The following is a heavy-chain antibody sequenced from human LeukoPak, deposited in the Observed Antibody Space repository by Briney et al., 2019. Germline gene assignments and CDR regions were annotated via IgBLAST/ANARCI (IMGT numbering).Heavy chain of an antibody. V-gene: IGHV3-7*03. CDR2: IRKDGGEK. Sequence: GGSLRLSCAASGFTFSNYWMSWVRQAPGKGLERVANIRKDGGEKYYVESVKGRFTISRDNSKNTLYLQMNSLRAEDTAVYYCARLRGYSYGYLDYWGQGTLVTVSS. D-gene: IGHD5-18*01. CDR3: ARLRGYSYGYLDY. J-gene: IGHJ4*02. CDR1: GFTFSNYW.